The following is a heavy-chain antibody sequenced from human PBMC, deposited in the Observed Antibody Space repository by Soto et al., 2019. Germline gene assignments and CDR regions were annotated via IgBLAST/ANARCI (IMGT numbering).Heavy chain of an antibody. V-gene: IGHV1-69*01. CDR2: IIPIFGTT. D-gene: IGHD5-18*01. CDR1: GGTFSNFA. J-gene: IGHJ4*02. CDR3: ARSVADTAMLLQTKYFFDS. Sequence: QVHLVQSGAEVNKPGSSVKVSCEASGGTFSNFAISWVRQAPGQGLEWMGGIIPIFGTTYYAQRFRGRVTITADESTRSAYMELSSLRSEDTAVYYCARSVADTAMLLQTKYFFDSWGQGTLVTVSS.